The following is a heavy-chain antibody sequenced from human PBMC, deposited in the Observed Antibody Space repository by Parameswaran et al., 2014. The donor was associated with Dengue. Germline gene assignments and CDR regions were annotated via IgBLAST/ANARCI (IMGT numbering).Heavy chain of an antibody. Sequence: VRQMPGKGLEWMGIIYPGDSDTRYSPSFQGQVTISADKSISTAYLQWSSLKASDTAMYYCARRGSLAAAGKGAWGMDVWGQGTTVTVSS. CDR2: IYPGDSDT. CDR3: ARRGSLAAAGKGAWGMDV. D-gene: IGHD6-13*01. J-gene: IGHJ6*02. V-gene: IGHV5-51*01.